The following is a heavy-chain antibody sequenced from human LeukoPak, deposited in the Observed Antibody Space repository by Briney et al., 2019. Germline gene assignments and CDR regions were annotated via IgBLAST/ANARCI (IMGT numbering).Heavy chain of an antibody. J-gene: IGHJ3*02. CDR3: ARAPLLYYYDSSGPPDDAFDI. D-gene: IGHD3-22*01. Sequence: GGSLRLSCAASGFTLSSYSMNWVRQAPGKGLEWVSSISSSSSYIYYADSVKGRFTISRDNAKNSLYLQMNSLRAEDTAVYYCARAPLLYYYDSSGPPDDAFDIWGQGTMVTVSS. V-gene: IGHV3-21*01. CDR2: ISSSSSYI. CDR1: GFTLSSYS.